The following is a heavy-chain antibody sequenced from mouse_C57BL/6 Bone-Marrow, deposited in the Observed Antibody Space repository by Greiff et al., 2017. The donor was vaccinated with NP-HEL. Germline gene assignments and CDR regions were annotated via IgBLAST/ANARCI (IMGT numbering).Heavy chain of an antibody. Sequence: EVMLVESGGGLVQSGRSLRLSCATSGFTFSDFYMEWVRQAPGKGLEWIAASSNQANDYTTEYSASVKVRFIGSRDTSPSILYLQMNALRAQDTAIYYSAKDALDLYFDVCGTGTTVTLSS. CDR3: AKDALDLYFDV. J-gene: IGHJ1*03. V-gene: IGHV7-1*01. CDR2: SSNQANDYTT. CDR1: GFTFSDFY.